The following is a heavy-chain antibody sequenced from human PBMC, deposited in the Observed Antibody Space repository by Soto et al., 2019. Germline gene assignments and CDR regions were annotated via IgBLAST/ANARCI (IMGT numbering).Heavy chain of an antibody. Sequence: PGGSLRLSCAASGFTFSSYSMNWVRQAPGKGLEWVSSISSSSSYIYYADSVKGRFTISRDNAKNSLYLQMNSLRAEDTAVYYCASSPTADFHLGYYGMDVWGQXTTVTVSS. J-gene: IGHJ6*02. CDR2: ISSSSSYI. V-gene: IGHV3-21*01. D-gene: IGHD7-27*01. CDR1: GFTFSSYS. CDR3: ASSPTADFHLGYYGMDV.